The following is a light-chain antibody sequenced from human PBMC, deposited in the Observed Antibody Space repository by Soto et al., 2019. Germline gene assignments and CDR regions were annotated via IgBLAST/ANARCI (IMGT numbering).Light chain of an antibody. CDR1: SSDVGVYNY. V-gene: IGLV2-8*01. CDR3: SSYAGSNNFDV. CDR2: EVS. Sequence: QSALTQPPSASGSPGQSVTISCTGTSSDVGVYNYVSWYQQHPGKAPKLMIYEVSKRPSGVPDRFSGSKSGNTASLTVSGLQAEDEADYYCSSYAGSNNFDVFGTGTKLPVL. J-gene: IGLJ1*01.